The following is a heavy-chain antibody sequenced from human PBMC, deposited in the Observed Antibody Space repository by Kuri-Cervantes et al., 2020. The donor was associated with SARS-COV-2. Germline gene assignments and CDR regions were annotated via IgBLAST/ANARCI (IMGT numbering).Heavy chain of an antibody. V-gene: IGHV3-11*03. J-gene: IGHJ5*02. Sequence: GESLKISCAASGFTFSDCYMSWIRQAPGKGLEWVSYISSSSSYTNYADSVKGRFTISRDNAKSSLYLQMNSLRAEDTAVYYCARHPYYDFWSGYTEYNWFDPWGQGTLVTVSS. CDR2: ISSSSSYT. CDR3: ARHPYYDFWSGYTEYNWFDP. D-gene: IGHD3-3*01. CDR1: GFTFSDCY.